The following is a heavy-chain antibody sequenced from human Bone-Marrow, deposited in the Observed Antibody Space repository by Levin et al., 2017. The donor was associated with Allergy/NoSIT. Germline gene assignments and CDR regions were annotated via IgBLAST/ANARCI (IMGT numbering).Heavy chain of an antibody. Sequence: GESLKISCAASGFTFSDYYMSWIRQAPGKGLEWVSYISSSGSTIYYADSVKGRFTISRDNAKNSLYLQMNSLRAEDTAVYYCARDYGYYDILTGYYHYYYYYGMDVWGQGTTVTVSS. J-gene: IGHJ6*02. CDR1: GFTFSDYY. V-gene: IGHV3-11*01. CDR2: ISSSGSTI. D-gene: IGHD3-9*01. CDR3: ARDYGYYDILTGYYHYYYYYGMDV.